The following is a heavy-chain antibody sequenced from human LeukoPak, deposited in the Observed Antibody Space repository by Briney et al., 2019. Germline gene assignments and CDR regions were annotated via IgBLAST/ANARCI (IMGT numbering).Heavy chain of an antibody. V-gene: IGHV4-39*07. Sequence: SETLSLTCNVSGGSISSYYWNWIRQPPGKGLEWIGSISDSGSTYYNPSLKSRVTISIDMSKNHFSLKLSSVTAADTAVYYCARDWFGQLSEDAFDIWGQGTMVTVS. CDR1: GGSISSYY. J-gene: IGHJ3*02. D-gene: IGHD3-10*01. CDR2: ISDSGST. CDR3: ARDWFGQLSEDAFDI.